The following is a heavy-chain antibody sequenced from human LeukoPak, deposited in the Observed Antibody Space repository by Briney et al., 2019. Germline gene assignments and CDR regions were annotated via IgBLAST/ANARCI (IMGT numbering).Heavy chain of an antibody. J-gene: IGHJ4*02. CDR3: AVNPSRYFDH. CDR1: GVTFSTFA. D-gene: IGHD1-14*01. V-gene: IGHV3-30-3*01. CDR2: ISNDGSNK. Sequence: AGGSLRLSCAASGVTFSTFAMHWVRQAPGKGLEWLAVISNDGSNKYYTDSVKGRFSISRDNSKNTLFLQMNSLRVEDTAVYYCAVNPSRYFDHWGQGTLVTVSS.